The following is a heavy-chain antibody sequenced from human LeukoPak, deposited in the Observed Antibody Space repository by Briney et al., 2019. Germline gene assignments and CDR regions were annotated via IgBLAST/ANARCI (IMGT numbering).Heavy chain of an antibody. Sequence: PSETLSLTCTVSGGSISSGDDYWSWIRQHPGKGPEWIGYIYYSGSTSYNPSLKSRVTISVDTSKNQFSLKLSSVTAADTAVYYCARETLEWLLDYWGQGTLVTVSS. V-gene: IGHV4-31*03. CDR2: IYYSGST. CDR3: ARETLEWLLDY. D-gene: IGHD3-3*01. J-gene: IGHJ4*02. CDR1: GGSISSGDDY.